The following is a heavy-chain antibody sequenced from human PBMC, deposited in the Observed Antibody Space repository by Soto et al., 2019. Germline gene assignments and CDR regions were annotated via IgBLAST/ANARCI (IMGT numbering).Heavy chain of an antibody. CDR1: GCSINTVNYF. CDR2: IYNGGTI. J-gene: IGHJ4*02. Sequence: SETLSLTCTVSGCSINTVNYFWSWIRQSPDKGLEWIGHIYNGGTIYSNPSLKGRVTMSVDTSNNQFSLNLNSVSAADTAVYFCARGPSGDKVDSWGQGALVTV. D-gene: IGHD7-27*01. V-gene: IGHV4-30-4*01. CDR3: ARGPSGDKVDS.